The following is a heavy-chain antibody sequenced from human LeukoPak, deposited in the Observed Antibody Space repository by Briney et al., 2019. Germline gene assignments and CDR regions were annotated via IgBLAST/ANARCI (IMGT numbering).Heavy chain of an antibody. Sequence: GGSLRLSCAASGFTFSTYWMSWVRQFPGKGLEWVANINQDGSEKYFVDSVKGRFTISRDNAKNSLYLQMDSLRADDTAVYYCATTTAGLDYWGQGTLVTVSS. CDR1: GFTFSTYW. CDR2: INQDGSEK. D-gene: IGHD4-17*01. CDR3: ATTTAGLDY. V-gene: IGHV3-7*01. J-gene: IGHJ4*02.